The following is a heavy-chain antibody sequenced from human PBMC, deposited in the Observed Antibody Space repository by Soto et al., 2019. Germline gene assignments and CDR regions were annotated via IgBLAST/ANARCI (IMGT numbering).Heavy chain of an antibody. CDR1: GYTFTSYD. Sequence: QVQLVQSGAEAKKPGASVKVSCKASGYTFTSYDINWVRQATGQGLEWMGWMNPNSGNTGYAQKFQGRVTMTTNTSISTAYMELSSLRSEDTAVYYCARGITIFGVVPGWGQGTLVTVSS. CDR3: ARGITIFGVVPG. J-gene: IGHJ4*02. D-gene: IGHD3-3*01. CDR2: MNPNSGNT. V-gene: IGHV1-8*01.